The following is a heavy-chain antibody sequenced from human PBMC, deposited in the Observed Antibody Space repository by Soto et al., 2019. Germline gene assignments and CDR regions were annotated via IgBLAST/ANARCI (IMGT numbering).Heavy chain of an antibody. Sequence: PGGSLRLPCAVSGCTFSDYAMSWVRQAPGKGLEWVSGINYNGGTTNYVDSVKGRFTISRDNLKNTVYVQMNSLRAEDTAIYYCAKVGCSGTSCHTHWPPLNYHYYYGMDVWGQGTTVTVSS. V-gene: IGHV3-23*01. J-gene: IGHJ6*02. CDR2: INYNGGTT. CDR1: GCTFSDYA. D-gene: IGHD2-2*02. CDR3: AKVGCSGTSCHTHWPPLNYHYYYGMDV.